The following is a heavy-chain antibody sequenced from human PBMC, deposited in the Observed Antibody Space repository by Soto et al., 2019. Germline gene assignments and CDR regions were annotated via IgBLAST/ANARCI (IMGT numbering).Heavy chain of an antibody. CDR3: ARDRFGYCISTSCPDEYYGMDV. V-gene: IGHV1-69*13. J-gene: IGHJ6*02. Sequence: GASVKVSCKVSGGTFSSYAIRWVRQAPGQGLEWMGGIIPIFGTANYAQKFQGRVTITADESTSTAYMELSSLRSEDTAVYYCARDRFGYCISTSCPDEYYGMDVWGQGTTVTVSS. D-gene: IGHD2-2*03. CDR1: GGTFSSYA. CDR2: IIPIFGTA.